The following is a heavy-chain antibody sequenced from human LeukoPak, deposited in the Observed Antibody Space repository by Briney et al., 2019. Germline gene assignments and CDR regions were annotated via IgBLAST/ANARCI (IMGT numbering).Heavy chain of an antibody. Sequence: GGSLRLSGAASGFTFSTYGMSWVRQAPGKGLEWVSAISGSGDTTYYADSVTGRFTISRDNSKNTLYLQMNSLRAEDTAVYFCAKDGSSGVAAAADAFDIWGQGTMVTVSS. J-gene: IGHJ3*02. CDR1: GFTFSTYG. V-gene: IGHV3-23*01. D-gene: IGHD6-13*01. CDR3: AKDGSSGVAAAADAFDI. CDR2: ISGSGDTT.